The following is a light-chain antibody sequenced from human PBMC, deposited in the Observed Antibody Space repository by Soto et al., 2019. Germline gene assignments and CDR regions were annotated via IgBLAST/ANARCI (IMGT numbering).Light chain of an antibody. CDR1: QNINSY. CDR3: QQSYSTPLT. J-gene: IGKJ4*01. CDR2: AAS. V-gene: IGKV1-39*01. Sequence: DIQMTQSPSSLSASVGDRVTITCRARQNINSYLDWYQQKPGKAPKLLIYAASSLQSGVPSRFSGSGSGTDFTLTVSSLQPEDFATYYCQQSYSTPLTFGGGTKVDIK.